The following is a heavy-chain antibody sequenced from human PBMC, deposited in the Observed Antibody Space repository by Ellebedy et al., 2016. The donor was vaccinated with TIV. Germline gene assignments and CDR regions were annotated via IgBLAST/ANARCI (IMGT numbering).Heavy chain of an antibody. J-gene: IGHJ3*01. V-gene: IGHV3-30*03. Sequence: GESLKISCAASGFTFSSFGMHWVRQSPGKGLEWVAVISHDGSNKYYADSVKGRFTISRDNSKNTLDLQMSSLRAEDTAVYYCARGGFLEWLSMGDAFDFWGQGTMVTVSS. CDR3: ARGGFLEWLSMGDAFDF. CDR2: ISHDGSNK. D-gene: IGHD3-3*01. CDR1: GFTFSSFG.